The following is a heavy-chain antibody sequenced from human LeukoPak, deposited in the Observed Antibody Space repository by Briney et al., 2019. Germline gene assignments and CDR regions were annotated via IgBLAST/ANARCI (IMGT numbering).Heavy chain of an antibody. CDR2: IRYDGSNK. CDR1: GFTFSSYG. V-gene: IGHV3-30*02. J-gene: IGHJ3*02. Sequence: PGGSLRLSCAASGFTFSSYGMHWVRQAPGKGLEWVAFIRYDGSNKYYADSVKGRFTISRDNSKNTLYLQMNSLRAEDTAVYYCAKEAPGYCSSTSCSDAFDIWGQGTMVTVSS. D-gene: IGHD2-2*01. CDR3: AKEAPGYCSSTSCSDAFDI.